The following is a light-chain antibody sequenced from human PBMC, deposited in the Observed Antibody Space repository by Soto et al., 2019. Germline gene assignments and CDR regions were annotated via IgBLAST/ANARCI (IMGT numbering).Light chain of an antibody. V-gene: IGLV2-14*01. J-gene: IGLJ1*01. CDR2: DVS. CDR3: SSYTSSSTPYV. CDR1: SSDVGVYNY. Sequence: QSALTQPASVSGSPGQSITISCTGTSSDVGVYNYVSWYQQHPGKAPKLMIYDVSNRPSGVSNRFSGSKSGNTASLTISGLQAEDEADYYCSSYTSSSTPYVSGTGTKVTVL.